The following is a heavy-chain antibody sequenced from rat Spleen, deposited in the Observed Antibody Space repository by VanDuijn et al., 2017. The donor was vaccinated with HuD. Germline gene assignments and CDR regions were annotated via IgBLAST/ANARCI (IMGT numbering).Heavy chain of an antibody. D-gene: IGHD5-1*01. CDR2: INYDGSST. V-gene: IGHV5-29*01. CDR1: GFTFSNYG. J-gene: IGHJ1*01. Sequence: EVQLVESGGGLVQPGRSLKLSCAASGFTFSNYGMHWIRQAPTKGLEWVASINYDGSSTYYRDSVKGRFTLSRDNAKSSLYLQMDSLRSEDTATYYCARHPQLGVFWYFDFWGPGTMVTVSS. CDR3: ARHPQLGVFWYFDF.